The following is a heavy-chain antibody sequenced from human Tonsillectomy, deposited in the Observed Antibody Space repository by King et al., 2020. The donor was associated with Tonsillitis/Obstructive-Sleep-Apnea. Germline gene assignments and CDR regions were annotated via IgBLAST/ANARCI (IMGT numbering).Heavy chain of an antibody. V-gene: IGHV3-21*01. J-gene: IGHJ6*03. D-gene: IGHD3-16*01. CDR2: ISCGSRHI. CDR1: GFSFSIYS. CDR3: ARAGGGGDFYYHYMDV. Sequence: VQLVESGGGLVKPGGSLRLSCAASGFSFSIYSMKWVRQAPGKGLEWGASISCGSRHIYEANSVKGRLTNSRDNAKKSLYLQMNSLRVDDTAVYYCARAGGGGDFYYHYMDVWGKGTTVTVSS.